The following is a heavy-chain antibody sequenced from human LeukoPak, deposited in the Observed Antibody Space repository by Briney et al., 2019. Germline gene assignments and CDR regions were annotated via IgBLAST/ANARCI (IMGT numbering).Heavy chain of an antibody. D-gene: IGHD6-13*01. CDR1: GLTVSSTY. CDR3: ARGTIAAAGYYYFDY. J-gene: IGHJ4*02. Sequence: SGGSLRLSCAASGLTVSSTYMSWVRQAPGKGLEWVANIKQDGSEKYYVDSVKGRFTISRDNAKNSLYLQMNSLRAEDTAVYYCARGTIAAAGYYYFDYWGQGTQVTVSS. CDR2: IKQDGSEK. V-gene: IGHV3-7*04.